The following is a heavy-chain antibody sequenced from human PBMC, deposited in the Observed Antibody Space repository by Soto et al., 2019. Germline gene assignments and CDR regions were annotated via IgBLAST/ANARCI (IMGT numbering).Heavy chain of an antibody. CDR1: GGSISSYY. CDR3: ARDSYGDSLDY. Sequence: SETLSLTCTVSGGSISSYYWSWIRQPPGKGLECIGYIYYSGSTNYNPSLKSRVTISVDTSKNPFSLKLTSVTAADTAVYYCARDSYGDSLDYWGQGTLVTVS. V-gene: IGHV4-59*01. J-gene: IGHJ4*02. CDR2: IYYSGST. D-gene: IGHD4-17*01.